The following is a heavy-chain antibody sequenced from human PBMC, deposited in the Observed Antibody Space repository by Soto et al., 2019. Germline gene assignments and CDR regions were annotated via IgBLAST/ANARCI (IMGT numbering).Heavy chain of an antibody. CDR1: EFAFSIYN. J-gene: IGHJ2*01. V-gene: IGHV3-48*02. CDR3: ARDRAWYFDL. Sequence: GGSLTLSCAASEFAFSIYNMNWVRQAPGKGLEWVSYISTGSGTISYADSVKGRFTISRDNAKNSLYLQMNSLRDEDTAVYYCARDRAWYFDLWGRGTLVTVSS. CDR2: ISTGSGTI.